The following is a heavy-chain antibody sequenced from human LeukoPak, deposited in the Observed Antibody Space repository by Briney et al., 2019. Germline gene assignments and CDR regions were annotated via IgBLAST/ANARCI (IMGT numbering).Heavy chain of an antibody. D-gene: IGHD1-7*01. J-gene: IGHJ3*02. Sequence: PGGSLRLSCAASGFTFSSYAMHWVRQAPGKGLEWVAVISYDGSNKYYADSVKGRFTISRDNSKNTLYLQMNSLRAEDTAVYYCARDGLELRAFDIWGQGTTVTVSS. CDR1: GFTFSSYA. CDR2: ISYDGSNK. CDR3: ARDGLELRAFDI. V-gene: IGHV3-30-3*01.